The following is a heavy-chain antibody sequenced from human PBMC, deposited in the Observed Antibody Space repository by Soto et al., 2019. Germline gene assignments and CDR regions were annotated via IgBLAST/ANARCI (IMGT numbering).Heavy chain of an antibody. D-gene: IGHD1-1*01. CDR3: ATWHEREHAYDV. CDR1: GLTISGKKY. CDR2: HYDVDGS. Sequence: PGGSLRLSCAAFGLTISGKKYVAWVRQAPGKGLEWVSAHYDVDGSFYADSVKGRFTTSSDSSKTTVYLQMNDLRPDDTAVYYCATWHEREHAYDVWGQGTTVTVSS. V-gene: IGHV3-53*01. J-gene: IGHJ3*01.